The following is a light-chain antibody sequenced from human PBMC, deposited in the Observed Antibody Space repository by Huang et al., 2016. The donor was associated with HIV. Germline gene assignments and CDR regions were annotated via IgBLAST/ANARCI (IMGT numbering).Light chain of an antibody. CDR2: DAS. CDR1: QSVSTY. Sequence: EVVLTQSPATLSLSPGERATLPCRASQSVSTYFAWYQQKPCQAPRLLIYDASNRATGIPARFSGSGSGTDFTLTISSLEPEDCALYYCQQRSSWPPSITFGQGTRLEIK. J-gene: IGKJ5*01. V-gene: IGKV3-11*01. CDR3: QQRSSWPPSIT.